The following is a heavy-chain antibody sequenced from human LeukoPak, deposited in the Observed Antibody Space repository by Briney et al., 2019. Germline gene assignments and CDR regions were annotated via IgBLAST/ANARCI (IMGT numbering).Heavy chain of an antibody. D-gene: IGHD1-1*01. CDR1: RYIFTGYF. CDR3: ARVGTGFDY. Sequence: ASVKVSCKASRYIFTGYFIHWERQVPGQGLEWMGWINPKNGGTNPAEKFQGRVTMTRDTSLSTAFMELTGLTSDDTAVYFCARVGTGFDYWGQGTLVTVSS. CDR2: INPKNGGT. J-gene: IGHJ4*02. V-gene: IGHV1-2*02.